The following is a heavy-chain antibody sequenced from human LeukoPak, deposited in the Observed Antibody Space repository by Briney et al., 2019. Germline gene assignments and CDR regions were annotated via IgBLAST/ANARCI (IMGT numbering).Heavy chain of an antibody. Sequence: SETLSLTCAVYGGSFSGYYWSWIRQPPGKGLEWIGEINHSGSTNYNPSLRSRVTISVDTSKNQFSLKLSSVTAADTAVYYCARRRRYSSSWYETSFDYWGQGTLVTVSS. J-gene: IGHJ4*02. CDR3: ARRRRYSSSWYETSFDY. D-gene: IGHD6-13*01. CDR2: INHSGST. CDR1: GGSFSGYY. V-gene: IGHV4-34*01.